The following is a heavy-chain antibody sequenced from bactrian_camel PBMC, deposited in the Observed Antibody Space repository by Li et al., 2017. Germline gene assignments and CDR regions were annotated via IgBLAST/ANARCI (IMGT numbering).Heavy chain of an antibody. CDR2: IGSSGST. D-gene: IGHD5*01. CDR1: GFTYSTYC. J-gene: IGHJ6*01. Sequence: HVQRESGGGSVQAGGSLRLSCAASGFTYSTYCMVWFRQAPGKKREGVAIIGSSGSTGYADSVKGRFTISKDNAKNTQYLQMNSLKPEDTATYYCAAGQGVGWCLDVIRVGAEADFDYWGHGTQVTVS. V-gene: IGHV3S57*01. CDR3: AAGQGVGWCLDVIRVGAEADFDY.